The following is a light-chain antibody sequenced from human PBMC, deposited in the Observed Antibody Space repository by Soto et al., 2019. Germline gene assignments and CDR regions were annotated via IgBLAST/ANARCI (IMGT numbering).Light chain of an antibody. V-gene: IGKV3-15*01. J-gene: IGKJ5*01. CDR2: GAS. CDR1: QSISTK. CDR3: QQYIKWPIT. Sequence: IVMTQSPATLSVXPGERATLSCRASQSISTKLAWYQQKPGQAPRLLIYGASTRATGIPARFSGSGSGTEFTLTITSLQFEDFAVYYCQQYIKWPITFGQGTRLEI.